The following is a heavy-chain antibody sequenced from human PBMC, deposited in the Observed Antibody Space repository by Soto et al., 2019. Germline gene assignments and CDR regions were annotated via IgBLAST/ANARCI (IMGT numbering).Heavy chain of an antibody. J-gene: IGHJ6*02. D-gene: IGHD2-2*01. CDR3: ARGRCSSTSCYYCYYFGLDV. V-gene: IGHV4-34*01. CDR1: GGSFSGYY. CDR2: INHSGST. Sequence: SETLSLTCAVYGGSFSGYYWSWISQPPGKGLEWIGEINHSGSTNYNPSLKSRVTISVDTSKNQLSLKLSSVTAADTAVYYSARGRCSSTSCYYCYYFGLDVWGQGPTVTVSS.